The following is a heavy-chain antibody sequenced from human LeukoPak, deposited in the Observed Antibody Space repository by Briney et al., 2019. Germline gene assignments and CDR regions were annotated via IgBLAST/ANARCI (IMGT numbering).Heavy chain of an antibody. CDR2: IYPDDSDT. J-gene: IGHJ4*02. V-gene: IGHV5-51*01. D-gene: IGHD4-23*01. Sequence: GESLKISCKGSGYSFTSYWIAWVRQMPGKGLEWMGIIYPDDSDTRYSPSFQGQVTISADKSISAAYLQWSSLKASDTAMYYCARRSYGGKDFDYWAREPWSPSPQ. CDR1: GYSFTSYW. CDR3: ARRSYGGKDFDY.